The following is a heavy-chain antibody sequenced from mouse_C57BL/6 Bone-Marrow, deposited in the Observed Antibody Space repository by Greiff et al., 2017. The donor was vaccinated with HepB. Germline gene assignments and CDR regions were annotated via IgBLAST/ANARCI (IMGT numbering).Heavy chain of an antibody. J-gene: IGHJ2*01. Sequence: QVQLKQPGAELVMPGASVKLSCKASGYTFTSYWMHWVKQRPGQGLEWIGEIDPSDSYTNYNQKFKGKSTLTVDKSSSTAYMQLSSLTSEDSAVYYCARADLLLRDWGQGTTLTVSS. V-gene: IGHV1-69*01. CDR1: GYTFTSYW. CDR3: ARADLLLRD. D-gene: IGHD1-1*01. CDR2: IDPSDSYT.